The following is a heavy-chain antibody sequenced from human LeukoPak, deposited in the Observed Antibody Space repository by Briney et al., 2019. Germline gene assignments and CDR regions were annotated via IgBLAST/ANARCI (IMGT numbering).Heavy chain of an antibody. CDR2: IHNSGNN. CDR1: GGSISSDY. V-gene: IGHV4-59*08. Sequence: PSETLSLTCTVSGGSISSDYWQWIRQPPGKGLEWVGYIHNSGNNQYNSSLKSRVAISIDTSKNQFSLKLTSVTAADTAVYYCATRGYWGQGTLVAVSS. CDR3: ATRGY. J-gene: IGHJ4*02. D-gene: IGHD3-10*01.